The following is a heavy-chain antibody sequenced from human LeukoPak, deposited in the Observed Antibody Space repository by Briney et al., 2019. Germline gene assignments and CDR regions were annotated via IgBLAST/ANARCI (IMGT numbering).Heavy chain of an antibody. V-gene: IGHV4-39*02. Sequence: SETLSLTCTVSGGSVRSSSCYWGWIRQPPGKGLEWIGSIYFSGSTYYNPSLKSRLTISVDTSKNQFSLKLSSVTDTAVYYCARDRLYGSSYYYGMDVWGQGTTVTVSS. D-gene: IGHD3-10*01. CDR3: ARDRLYGSSYYYGMDV. CDR1: GGSVRSSSCY. J-gene: IGHJ6*02. CDR2: IYFSGST.